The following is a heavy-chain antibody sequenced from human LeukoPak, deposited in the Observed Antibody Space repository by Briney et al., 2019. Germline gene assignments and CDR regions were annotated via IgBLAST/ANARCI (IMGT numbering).Heavy chain of an antibody. V-gene: IGHV3-49*04. CDR3: SGSFGQLTFFDY. Sequence: GGSLRLSCTSSGFTFGDYAMSWVRQAPGKGLEWVGFIRSKAYGGTTEYAASVKGRFTISRDDSKTIAYLQMNSLKTEDTAVYYCSGSFGQLTFFDYWGQGTLVTVSS. CDR2: IRSKAYGGTT. D-gene: IGHD3-10*01. CDR1: GFTFGDYA. J-gene: IGHJ4*02.